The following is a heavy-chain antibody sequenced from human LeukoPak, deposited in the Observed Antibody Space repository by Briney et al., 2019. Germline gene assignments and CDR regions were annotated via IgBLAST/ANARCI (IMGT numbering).Heavy chain of an antibody. D-gene: IGHD3-10*01. V-gene: IGHV1-8*02. J-gene: IGHJ5*02. CDR3: ARGRRSLLWFGELSHRFDP. CDR2: MNPNSGNT. Sequence: ASVKVSCKASGYTFTGYYMHWVRQATGQGLEWMGWMNPNSGNTGYAQKFQGRVTMTRNTSISTAYMELSSLRSEDTAVYYCARGRRSLLWFGELSHRFDPWGQGTLVTVSS. CDR1: GYTFTGYY.